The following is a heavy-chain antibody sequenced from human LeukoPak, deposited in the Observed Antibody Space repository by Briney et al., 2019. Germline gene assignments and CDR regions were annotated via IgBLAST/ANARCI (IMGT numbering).Heavy chain of an antibody. J-gene: IGHJ6*02. Sequence: PSETLSLTCTASSGSVNSYYWSWIRQPPGKGLEWIGYIYYSGSTNYNPSLKSRVTISVDTSKNQFSLKLSSVTAADTAVYYCARVPAAPRLYMDVWGQGTTVIVSS. V-gene: IGHV4-59*02. CDR3: ARVPAAPRLYMDV. CDR2: IYYSGST. CDR1: SGSVNSYY. D-gene: IGHD2-2*01.